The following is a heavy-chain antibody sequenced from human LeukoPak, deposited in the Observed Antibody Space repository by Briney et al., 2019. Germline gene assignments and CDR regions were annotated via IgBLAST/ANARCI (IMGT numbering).Heavy chain of an antibody. Sequence: GGSLRLSCAASGFTFSSYSMNWVRQAPGKGLEWVSSISSSSSCIYYADSVKGRFTISRDNAKNSLYLQMNSLRAEDTAVYYCAKPPPSDFWSGYWYYFDYWGQGTLVTVSS. D-gene: IGHD3-3*01. J-gene: IGHJ4*02. V-gene: IGHV3-21*04. CDR3: AKPPPSDFWSGYWYYFDY. CDR2: ISSSSSCI. CDR1: GFTFSSYS.